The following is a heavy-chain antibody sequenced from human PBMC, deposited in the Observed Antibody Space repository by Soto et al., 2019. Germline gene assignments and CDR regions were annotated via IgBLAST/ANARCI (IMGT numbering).Heavy chain of an antibody. D-gene: IGHD3-10*01. V-gene: IGHV4-59*01. CDR2: IFYSGST. J-gene: IGHJ3*02. Sequence: SETLSLTCTVSGGSISNYYWSWIRQPPGRGLEWIGHIFYSGSTNYNPALKSRVTISVDTSKNQFSLKLSSVTAADTAVYYCARRYGSAFDIWAQGTMVTVSS. CDR1: GGSISNYY. CDR3: ARRYGSAFDI.